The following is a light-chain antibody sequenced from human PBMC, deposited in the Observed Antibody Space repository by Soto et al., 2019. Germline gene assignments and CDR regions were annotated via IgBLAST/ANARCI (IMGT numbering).Light chain of an antibody. J-gene: IGKJ5*01. V-gene: IGKV3-20*01. Sequence: EIVLTQSPGTLSLSPGERATLSCRASQSVNSRIAWYQHKPGQAPRLLISGASSRATGIPDRFSGSGSATDLTLTISRLEPEDFALYYCQHYGRSPITFGQGTRLEIK. CDR2: GAS. CDR1: QSVNSR. CDR3: QHYGRSPIT.